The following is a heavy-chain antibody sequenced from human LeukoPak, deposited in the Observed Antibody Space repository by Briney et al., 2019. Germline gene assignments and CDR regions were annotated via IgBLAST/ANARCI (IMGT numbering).Heavy chain of an antibody. J-gene: IGHJ4*02. V-gene: IGHV4-59*08. D-gene: IGHD2-15*01. CDR2: IYYSGST. CDR3: ARGFPACSGGSCQA. CDR1: GGSISSYY. Sequence: PSETLSLTCTVSGGSISSYYWSWIRQPPGKGLEWIGYIYYSGSTNYNPSLKSRVTISVDTSKNQFSLKLSSVTAADTAVYYCARGFPACSGGSCQAWGQGTLVTVSS.